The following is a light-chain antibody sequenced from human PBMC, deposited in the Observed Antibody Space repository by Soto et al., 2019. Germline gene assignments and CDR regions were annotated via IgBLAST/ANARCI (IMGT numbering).Light chain of an antibody. CDR1: QNVKTR. CDR3: QQYDEWPLT. J-gene: IGKJ4*01. Sequence: DKVMTHSPATLSVSPGERATLSCRASQNVKTRLAWYQQKPGQAPRLLIFDAFTRATGIPARFSGSASGTDFTLTISSLQSEDSAVYYCQQYDEWPLTFGGGTKVDIK. V-gene: IGKV3-15*01. CDR2: DAF.